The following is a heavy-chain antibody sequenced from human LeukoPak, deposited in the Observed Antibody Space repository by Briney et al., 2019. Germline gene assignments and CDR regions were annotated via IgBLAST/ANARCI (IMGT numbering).Heavy chain of an antibody. Sequence: SVKVSCKASGYTFTSYDISWVRQAPGQGLEWMGRIIPILGIANYAQKFQGRVTITADKSTSTAYMELSSLRSEDTAVYYCARGYCSSTSCSPLRAFDIWGQGTMVTVSS. CDR1: GYTFTSYD. CDR2: IIPILGIA. J-gene: IGHJ3*02. D-gene: IGHD2-2*01. CDR3: ARGYCSSTSCSPLRAFDI. V-gene: IGHV1-69*04.